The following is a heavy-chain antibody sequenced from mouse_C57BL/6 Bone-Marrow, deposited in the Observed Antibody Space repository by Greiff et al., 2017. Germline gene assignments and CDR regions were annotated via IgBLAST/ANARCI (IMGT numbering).Heavy chain of an antibody. CDR2: IYPGDGGT. CDR3: ARGPLLLGCCFCV. CDR1: GYAFSSSW. D-gene: IGHD1-1*02. Sequence: VQRVESGPELVKPGASVKISCKASGYAFSSSWMNWVKQRPGKGLEWIGRIYPGDGGTNYNGKFKGKATLTADKSSSTAYMQLSSLTSEDSAVYFCARGPLLLGCCFCVWCTGATVTVSS. J-gene: IGHJ1*03. V-gene: IGHV1-82*01.